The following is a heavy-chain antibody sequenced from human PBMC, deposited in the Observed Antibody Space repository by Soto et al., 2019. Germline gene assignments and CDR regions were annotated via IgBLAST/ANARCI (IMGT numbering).Heavy chain of an antibody. D-gene: IGHD3-22*01. CDR1: GYTFTSYG. CDR2: ISAYNGNT. Sequence: QVQLVQSGAEVKKPGASVKVSCKASGYTFTSYGISWVRQAPGQGLEWMGWISAYNGNTNYAQKRQGRVTMTTDTSTSTAYMELRSLRSDDTAVYYCARRSKSLDSSGYFRGYWYFDLWGRGTLVTVSS. J-gene: IGHJ2*01. V-gene: IGHV1-18*01. CDR3: ARRSKSLDSSGYFRGYWYFDL.